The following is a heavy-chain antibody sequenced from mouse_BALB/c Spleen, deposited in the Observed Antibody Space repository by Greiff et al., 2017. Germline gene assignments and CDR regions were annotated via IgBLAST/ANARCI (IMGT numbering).Heavy chain of an antibody. J-gene: IGHJ4*01. CDR2: IDPANGNT. D-gene: IGHD2-1*01. CDR3: ARDRGNYYYAMDY. V-gene: IGHV14-3*02. CDR1: GFNIKDTY. Sequence: VQLKESGAELVKPGASVKLSCTASGFNIKDTYMHWVKQRPEQGLEWIGRIDPANGNTKYDPKFQGKATITADTSSNTAYLQLSSLTSEDTAVYDCARDRGNYYYAMDYWGQGTSVTVSS.